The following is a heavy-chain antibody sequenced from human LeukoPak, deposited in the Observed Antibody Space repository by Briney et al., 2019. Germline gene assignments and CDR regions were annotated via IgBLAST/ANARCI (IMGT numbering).Heavy chain of an antibody. V-gene: IGHV4-34*01. Sequence: SETLSLTCAVYGGSFSGYYWSWIRQPPGKGLEWIGEINHSGSTNYNPSLKSRVTISVDTSKNQFSLKLSSVTAADTAVYCCARGGVRGYSCGLYYYYYGMDVWGKGTTVTVSS. D-gene: IGHD5-18*01. CDR3: ARGGVRGYSCGLYYYYYGMDV. CDR1: GGSFSGYY. CDR2: INHSGST. J-gene: IGHJ6*04.